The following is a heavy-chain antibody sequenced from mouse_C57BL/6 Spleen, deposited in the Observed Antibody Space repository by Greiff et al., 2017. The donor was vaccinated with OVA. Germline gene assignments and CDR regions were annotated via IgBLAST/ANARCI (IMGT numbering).Heavy chain of an antibody. Sequence: VQLQQPGAELVMPGASVKLSCKASGYTFTSYWMPWVKQRPGQGLEWIGEIDPSDSYTNYNQKFKGKSTLTVDKSSSTAYMQLSSLTSEDSAVYYCARRDYGSGNAMDYLGQGTSGTVSS. D-gene: IGHD1-1*01. V-gene: IGHV1-69*01. J-gene: IGHJ4*01. CDR2: IDPSDSYT. CDR3: ARRDYGSGNAMDY. CDR1: GYTFTSYW.